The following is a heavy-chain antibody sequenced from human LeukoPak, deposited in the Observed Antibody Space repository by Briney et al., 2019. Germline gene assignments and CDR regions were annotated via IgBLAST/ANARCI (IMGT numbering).Heavy chain of an antibody. Sequence: ASVKVSCKASGYTFTGYYKHWVRQAPGQGLEWMGWINPNSGGTNYAQKFQGRVTMTRDTSISTAYMELSRLRSDDTAVYYCATRDASNWGYYFDYWGQGTLVTVSS. CDR2: INPNSGGT. J-gene: IGHJ4*02. CDR1: GYTFTGYY. CDR3: ATRDASNWGYYFDY. D-gene: IGHD7-27*01. V-gene: IGHV1-2*02.